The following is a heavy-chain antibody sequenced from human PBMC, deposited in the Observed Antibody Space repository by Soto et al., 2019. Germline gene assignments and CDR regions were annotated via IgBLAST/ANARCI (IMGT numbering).Heavy chain of an antibody. D-gene: IGHD2-15*01. J-gene: IGHJ3*02. CDR3: ARESAYCSGGSCYPGGAFDI. CDR2: IWYDGSNK. V-gene: IGHV3-33*01. CDR1: GFTFSSYG. Sequence: QVQLVESGGGVVRPGRSLRLSCAASGFTFSSYGMHWVRQAPGKGLEWVAVIWYDGSNKYYADPVKGRFTISRDNSKNTLYLQMNSLRAEDTAVYYCARESAYCSGGSCYPGGAFDIWGQGTMVTVSS.